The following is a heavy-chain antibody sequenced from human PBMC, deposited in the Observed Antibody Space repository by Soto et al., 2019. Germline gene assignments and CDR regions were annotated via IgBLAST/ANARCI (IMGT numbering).Heavy chain of an antibody. CDR2: INAGNGNT. J-gene: IGHJ4*02. D-gene: IGHD6-13*01. CDR1: GYTFTSYA. CDR3: ARGVGIAAAGYFDY. V-gene: IGHV1-3*01. Sequence: ASVKVSCKASGYTFTSYAMHWVRQAPGQRLEWMGWINAGNGNTKYSQKFQGRVTITRDTSASTAYMELSSLRSEDTAVYYCARGVGIAAAGYFDYWGQGTLVTVSS.